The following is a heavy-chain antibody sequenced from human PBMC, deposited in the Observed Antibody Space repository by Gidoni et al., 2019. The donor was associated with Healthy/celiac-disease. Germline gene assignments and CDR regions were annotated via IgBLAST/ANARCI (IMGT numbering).Heavy chain of an antibody. CDR2: SSGSGGST. Sequence: EVQLLESGGGLVQPGGSLRLSCAAAGFTFSSYAMSWVRQAPGKGLEWVSASSGSGGSTYYADSVKGRFTISRDNSKNTLYLQMNSLRAEDTAVYYCAAFYGDYVVHWYFDLWGRGTLVTVSS. CDR3: AAFYGDYVVHWYFDL. D-gene: IGHD4-17*01. CDR1: GFTFSSYA. V-gene: IGHV3-23*01. J-gene: IGHJ2*01.